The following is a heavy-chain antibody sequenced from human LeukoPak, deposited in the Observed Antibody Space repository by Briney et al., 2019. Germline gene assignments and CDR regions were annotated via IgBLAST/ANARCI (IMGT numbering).Heavy chain of an antibody. CDR3: ARGKWELLWLLF. CDR2: IYPSGGST. V-gene: IGHV1-46*01. J-gene: IGHJ4*02. CDR1: GYTFSSYY. Sequence: GASVKVSCKASGYTFSSYYIHWVRHAPEQGLEWMGIIYPSGGSTSYAQKSQGRVSMTRDTSTSTVYMELSSLRSEDTAVYYCARGKWELLWLLFWGQGTLVTVSS. D-gene: IGHD1-26*01.